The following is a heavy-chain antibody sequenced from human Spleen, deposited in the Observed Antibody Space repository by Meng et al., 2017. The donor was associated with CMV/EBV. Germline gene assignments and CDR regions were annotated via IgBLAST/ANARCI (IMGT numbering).Heavy chain of an antibody. CDR3: ARSRDYSSLTDY. D-gene: IGHD6-13*01. CDR2: IYYSGST. V-gene: IGHV4-30-4*08. CDR1: GGAISSGDYY. Sequence: QAQLQDSGPGLVKPSQTRSLTCTVSGGAISSGDYYWSWIRQPPGKGLEWIGYIYYSGSTNYNPSLKSRVTMSVDTSKNQFSLKLSSVTAADTAVYYCARSRDYSSLTDYWGQGTLVTVSS. J-gene: IGHJ4*02.